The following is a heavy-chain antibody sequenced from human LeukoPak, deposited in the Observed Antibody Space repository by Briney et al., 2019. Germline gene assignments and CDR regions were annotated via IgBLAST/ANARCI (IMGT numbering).Heavy chain of an antibody. J-gene: IGHJ4*02. CDR3: AKARYSGSPALDF. Sequence: PGGSLTLSCAASGFTFSNNGMHWVRQTPGKGLEWVAFTRYDESKTFYGDSVRGRFTISRDNSKNTLYLQMNSLTTDDSAVYYCAKARYSGSPALDFWGQGTLVTVSS. V-gene: IGHV3-30*02. CDR2: TRYDESKT. CDR1: GFTFSNNG. D-gene: IGHD1-26*01.